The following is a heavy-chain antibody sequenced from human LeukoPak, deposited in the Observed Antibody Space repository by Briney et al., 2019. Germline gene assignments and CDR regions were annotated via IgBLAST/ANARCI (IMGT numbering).Heavy chain of an antibody. Sequence: PGGSLRLSCAASGFTFSSYAMSWVRQAPGKGLEWVSAISGSGGSTYYADSVKGRFTISRDNSKNTLYLQMNSLRAEDTAVYYCVKEGRRSGWYHSGHHDAFDIWGQGKRATV. CDR2: ISGSGGST. CDR1: GFTFSSYA. D-gene: IGHD6-19*01. CDR3: VKEGRRSGWYHSGHHDAFDI. J-gene: IGHJ3*02. V-gene: IGHV3-23*01.